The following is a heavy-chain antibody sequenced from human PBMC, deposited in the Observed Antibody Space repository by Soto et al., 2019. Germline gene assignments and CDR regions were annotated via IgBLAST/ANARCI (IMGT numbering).Heavy chain of an antibody. CDR2: IIPIFGTA. V-gene: IGHV1-69*13. D-gene: IGHD2-15*01. Sequence: SVKVSCKASGGTFSSYAISWVRQAPGQGLEWMGGIIPIFGTANYAQKFQGRVTITADESTSTAYMELSSLRSEDTAVYYCARDPKVVAATPGWFDPWGQGTLVTVSS. CDR1: GGTFSSYA. J-gene: IGHJ5*02. CDR3: ARDPKVVAATPGWFDP.